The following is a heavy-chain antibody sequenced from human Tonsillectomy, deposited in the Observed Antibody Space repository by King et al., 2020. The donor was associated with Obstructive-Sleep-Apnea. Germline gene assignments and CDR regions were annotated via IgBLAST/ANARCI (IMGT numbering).Heavy chain of an antibody. J-gene: IGHJ4*02. CDR3: ARDHTDGDQPFDY. V-gene: IGHV7-4-1*02. D-gene: IGHD4-17*01. CDR2: INTNTGNP. CDR1: GYTFTSCA. Sequence: VQLVESGSELKKPGASVKVSCKASGYTFTSCAINWVRQAPGQGLEWMGWINTNTGNPTYAQDFTGRFVFSLDTSVSTAYLQISSLKAEDTAVYYCARDHTDGDQPFDYWGQGTLVTVSS.